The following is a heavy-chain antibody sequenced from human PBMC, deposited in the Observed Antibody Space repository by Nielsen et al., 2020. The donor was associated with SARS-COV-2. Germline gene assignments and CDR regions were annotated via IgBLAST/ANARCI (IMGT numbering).Heavy chain of an antibody. Sequence: LVKRTQTRTLTCTFSGYSLSTTGVGVGWIRQPPGQGLEWIGIIYYSGSTYYNPSLKSRVTISVDTSKNLFSLRLISVTAADTAVYYCAKSLRGVRGRKDAFDIWGQGTMVTVSS. J-gene: IGHJ3*02. CDR1: GYSLSTTGVG. V-gene: IGHV4-39*01. CDR2: IYYSGST. CDR3: AKSLRGVRGRKDAFDI. D-gene: IGHD3-10*01.